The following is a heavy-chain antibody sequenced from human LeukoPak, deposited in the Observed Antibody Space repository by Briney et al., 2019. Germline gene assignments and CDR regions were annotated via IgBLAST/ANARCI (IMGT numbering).Heavy chain of an antibody. Sequence: SQTLSLTCTVSGGSISSGGYYWSWIRQPPGKGLEWIGYIYHSGSTYYNPSLKSRVTISVDTSKNQFSLKLTSVTAADTAVYYCARAAAAAGINLVPYHCWGQGTLVTVSS. CDR1: GGSISSGGYY. J-gene: IGHJ4*02. CDR3: ARAAAAAGINLVPYHC. V-gene: IGHV4-30-2*01. D-gene: IGHD6-13*01. CDR2: IYHSGST.